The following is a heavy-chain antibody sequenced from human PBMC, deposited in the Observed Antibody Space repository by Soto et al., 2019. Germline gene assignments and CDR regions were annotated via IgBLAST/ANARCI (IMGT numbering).Heavy chain of an antibody. J-gene: IGHJ6*02. CDR1: GYTFTSYG. V-gene: IGHV1-18*01. D-gene: IGHD2-8*02. Sequence: QVQLVQSGAEVKKPGASVKVSCKASGYTFTSYGISWVRQALGQGLEWMGWISAYNGNTNYAQKLKGRVTMTTDTSTSTAYMELRSQRSDDTAVYYCASTGGANYYYYYGMDVWGQGTTVTVSS. CDR2: ISAYNGNT. CDR3: ASTGGANYYYYYGMDV.